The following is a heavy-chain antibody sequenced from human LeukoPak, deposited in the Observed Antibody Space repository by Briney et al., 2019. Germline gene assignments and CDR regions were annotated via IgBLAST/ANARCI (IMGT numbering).Heavy chain of an antibody. J-gene: IGHJ5*02. CDR2: ISAYNGKT. Sequence: ASAKVSCKASGYTFITYGITWVRQAPGQGLEWMGWISAYNGKTYYAQRLQGRVTMTTDTSTSTAYMELTNLISDDTAVYYCARDKEQWLPNWFDPWGQGTLVTVSS. D-gene: IGHD6-19*01. V-gene: IGHV1-18*01. CDR1: GYTFITYG. CDR3: ARDKEQWLPNWFDP.